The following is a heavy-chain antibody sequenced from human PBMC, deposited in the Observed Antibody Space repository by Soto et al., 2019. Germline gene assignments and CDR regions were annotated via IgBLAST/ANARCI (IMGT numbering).Heavy chain of an antibody. J-gene: IGHJ6*02. D-gene: IGHD6-19*01. Sequence: PSETLSLTCAVYGGSFSGYYWSWTRQPPGKGLEWIGEINHSGSTNYNPSLKSRVTISVDTSKNQFSLKLSSVTAADTAVYYCARDWGSSGWPYYYGMDVWGQGTTVTVSS. CDR3: ARDWGSSGWPYYYGMDV. CDR2: INHSGST. CDR1: GGSFSGYY. V-gene: IGHV4-34*01.